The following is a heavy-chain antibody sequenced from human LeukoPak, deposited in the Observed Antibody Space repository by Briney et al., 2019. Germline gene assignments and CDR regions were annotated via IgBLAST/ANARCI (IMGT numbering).Heavy chain of an antibody. Sequence: PGGSLRLSCAASGFTFSTYAMSWVRQAPGKGLEWVSSISGSGGSTYYADSVKGRFTISRDNSKNILFLQMNSLRAEDTALYYCAKDRIQLFNWGQGTLVTVSS. CDR1: GFTFSTYA. CDR3: AKDRIQLFN. V-gene: IGHV3-23*01. D-gene: IGHD5-18*01. CDR2: ISGSGGST. J-gene: IGHJ4*02.